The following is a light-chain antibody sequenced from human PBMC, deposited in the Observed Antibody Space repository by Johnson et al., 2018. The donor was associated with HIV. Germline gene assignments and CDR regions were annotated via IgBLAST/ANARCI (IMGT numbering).Light chain of an antibody. V-gene: IGLV1-51*02. Sequence: QSVLTQAPSASGTPGQRVTISCSGSSSNIGSNTVNWYQQLPGTAPKLLIYEDNKRPSGIPDRFSGSKSATSANLGITGLQTGDEADYYCGTWDSSLSAGIFGTGTKVTVL. J-gene: IGLJ1*01. CDR1: SSNIGSNT. CDR3: GTWDSSLSAGI. CDR2: EDN.